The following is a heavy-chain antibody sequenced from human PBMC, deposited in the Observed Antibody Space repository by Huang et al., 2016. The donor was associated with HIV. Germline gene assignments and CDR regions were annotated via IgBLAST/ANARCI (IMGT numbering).Heavy chain of an antibody. D-gene: IGHD6-19*01. CDR1: GFTFRDHP. V-gene: IGHV3-30*14. Sequence: QVQLVESGGGVVQPGRSLRLSCAVSGFTFRDHPMHWVRQAPGKGLAWVAVISCDGRNKFYADFVRGRFTISRDNSKNILYLQLNSLTPADTSIYYCARDTTTVAGLDFWGQGALVTVSS. CDR3: ARDTTTVAGLDF. CDR2: ISCDGRNK. J-gene: IGHJ4*02.